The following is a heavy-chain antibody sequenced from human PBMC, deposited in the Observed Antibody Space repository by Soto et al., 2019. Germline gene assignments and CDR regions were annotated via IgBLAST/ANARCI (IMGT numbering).Heavy chain of an antibody. J-gene: IGHJ5*02. CDR2: IYYSGST. CDR3: AREAYGDYTPGWFDP. Sequence: SETLSLTCTVSGVSISSYYWSWIRQPPGKGLEWIGYIYYSGSTNYNPSLKSRVTISVDTSKNQFSLKLISVTAADTAVYYCAREAYGDYTPGWFDPWGQGTLVTVSS. CDR1: GVSISSYY. D-gene: IGHD4-17*01. V-gene: IGHV4-59*01.